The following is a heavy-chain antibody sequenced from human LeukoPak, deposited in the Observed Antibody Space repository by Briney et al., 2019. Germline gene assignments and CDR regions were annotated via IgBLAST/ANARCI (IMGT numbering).Heavy chain of an antibody. Sequence: SETLSLTCTVSGGSISSSSYYWGWTRQPPGKGLEWIGSIYYSGSTYYNPSLKSRVTISVDTSKNQFSLKLSSVTAADTAVYYCARDCSSTSCFGGIDYWGQGTLVTVSS. CDR1: GGSISSSSYY. D-gene: IGHD2-2*01. CDR3: ARDCSSTSCFGGIDY. V-gene: IGHV4-39*07. CDR2: IYYSGST. J-gene: IGHJ4*02.